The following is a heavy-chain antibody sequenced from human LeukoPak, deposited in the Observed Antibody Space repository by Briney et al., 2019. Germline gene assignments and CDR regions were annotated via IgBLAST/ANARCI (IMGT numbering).Heavy chain of an antibody. CDR3: AREIQILSVGAFDY. V-gene: IGHV1-2*02. Sequence: ASVKVSCKTSGYSFTAFYIHWVRQAPGQGLEWMGWINPNSGGTNYAQKFQGRVTMTRDTSINTAYMELSSLRSDDTAVYYCAREIQILSVGAFDYWGQGTLVTVSS. D-gene: IGHD1-26*01. CDR2: INPNSGGT. CDR1: GYSFTAFY. J-gene: IGHJ4*02.